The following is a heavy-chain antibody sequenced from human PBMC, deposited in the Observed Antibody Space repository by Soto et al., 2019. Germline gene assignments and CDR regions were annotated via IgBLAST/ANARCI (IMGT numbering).Heavy chain of an antibody. CDR3: ARGQYGSGGGYFDY. CDR1: GFTFSSYE. J-gene: IGHJ4*02. Sequence: GGSLRLSCAASGFTFSSYEMNWVRQAPGKGLEWVSYISSSGSTIYYADSVKGRFTISRDNAKNSLYLQMNSLRAEDTAVYYWARGQYGSGGGYFDYWGQETLVTVSS. V-gene: IGHV3-48*03. CDR2: ISSSGSTI. D-gene: IGHD6-19*01.